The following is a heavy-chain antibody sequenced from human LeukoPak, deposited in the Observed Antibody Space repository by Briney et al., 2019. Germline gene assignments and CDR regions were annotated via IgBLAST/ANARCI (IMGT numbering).Heavy chain of an antibody. J-gene: IGHJ4*02. CDR2: ISSGSSTI. D-gene: IGHD1-26*01. V-gene: IGHV3-48*02. Sequence: GGSLRLSCAGSGFIFSDYNMNWVRQAPGKGLEWVSYISSGSSTIYYADSVKGRFIISRDPAKNSLSLPLNSLTDEDTAVYYCAREPPGNSDDSGDYYAYFDCWGQGSLVTVSS. CDR1: GFIFSDYN. CDR3: AREPPGNSDDSGDYYAYFDC.